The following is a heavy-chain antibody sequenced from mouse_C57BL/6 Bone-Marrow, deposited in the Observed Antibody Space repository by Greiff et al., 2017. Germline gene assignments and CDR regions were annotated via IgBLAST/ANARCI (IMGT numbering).Heavy chain of an antibody. CDR3: ARGVLGIWYFDV. CDR2: IYPGGGYP. CDR1: GYTFTNYW. Sequence: QVQLQQSGAELVRPGTSVKMSCKASGYTFTNYWIGWAKQRPGHGLEWIGDIYPGGGYPNYNEKFKGKATLTADKSSSTAYLQFSSLTSEDSAIYYCARGVLGIWYFDVWGTGTTVTVPS. V-gene: IGHV1-63*01. J-gene: IGHJ1*03. D-gene: IGHD4-1*01.